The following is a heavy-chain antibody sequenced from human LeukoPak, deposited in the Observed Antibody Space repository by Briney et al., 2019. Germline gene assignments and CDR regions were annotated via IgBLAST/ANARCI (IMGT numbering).Heavy chain of an antibody. Sequence: GASVKVSCKASGYTFTSYGISWVRQAPGQGLEWMGWISAYNGKTNYAQKLQGRVTMTTDTSTSTAYMELRSLRSDDTAVYYCARDKVPYDFWSGYSPDEYYYYGMDVWGQGTTVTVSS. CDR1: GYTFTSYG. D-gene: IGHD3-3*01. CDR2: ISAYNGKT. CDR3: ARDKVPYDFWSGYSPDEYYYYGMDV. J-gene: IGHJ6*02. V-gene: IGHV1-18*01.